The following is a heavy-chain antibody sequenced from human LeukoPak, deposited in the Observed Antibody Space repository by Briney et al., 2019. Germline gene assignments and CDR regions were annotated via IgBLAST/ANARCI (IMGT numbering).Heavy chain of an antibody. J-gene: IGHJ4*02. V-gene: IGHV1-8*03. CDR1: GYTFTSYD. CDR3: AREVPPYSNYPYYFDY. D-gene: IGHD4-11*01. CDR2: MNPNSGNT. Sequence: ASVKVSCKASGYTFTSYDINWVRQATGQGLEWMGWMNPNSGNTGYAQKFQGRVTITRNTSISTAYMELSSLRSEDTAVYYCAREVPPYSNYPYYFDYWGQGTLVTVSS.